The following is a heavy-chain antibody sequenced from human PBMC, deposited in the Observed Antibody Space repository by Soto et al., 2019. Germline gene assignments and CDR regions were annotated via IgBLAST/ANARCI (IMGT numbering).Heavy chain of an antibody. D-gene: IGHD6-19*01. J-gene: IGHJ4*02. CDR2: ISYDGINK. CDR3: VKDGVSGWSDYFFDY. Sequence: GSLRLSCAAAGLTFSSYAMHWVRRTPGKGLECVALISYDGINKYYADSVKGRFTVSRDNSKSTLYLQMNSLSAEDTAVYYCVKDGVSGWSDYFFDYWGQGTLVTVSS. V-gene: IGHV3-30*18. CDR1: GLTFSSYA.